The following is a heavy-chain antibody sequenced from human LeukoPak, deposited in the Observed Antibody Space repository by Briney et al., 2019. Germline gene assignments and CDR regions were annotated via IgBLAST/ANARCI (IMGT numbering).Heavy chain of an antibody. CDR2: IIPIFGTA. CDR3: AREYSGSFDH. V-gene: IGHV1-69*13. CDR1: GDTFSSYA. J-gene: IGHJ5*02. Sequence: SVKVSCKASGDTFSSYAIGWVQQAPGQGLEWMGGIIPIFGTANYAQKFQGRVTITADESTSTAYMELSSLRSEDTAVYYCAREYSGSFDHWGQGTLVTVSS. D-gene: IGHD1-26*01.